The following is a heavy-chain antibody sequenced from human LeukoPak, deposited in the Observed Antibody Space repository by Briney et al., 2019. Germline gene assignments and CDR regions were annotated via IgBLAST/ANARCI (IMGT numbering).Heavy chain of an antibody. J-gene: IGHJ3*02. V-gene: IGHV3-23*01. CDR2: LSGSGGAT. D-gene: IGHD3-10*01. Sequence: GGSLRLSCAASRFTFSYYAMNWVRQAPGKGLEWVSSLSGSGGATWYAGSVKGRFTISRDNSKNTLYLQMNSLRVEDTAVYYCAKVRTSYYRSVGYYLGAFDMWGHGTTVTVSS. CDR1: RFTFSYYA. CDR3: AKVRTSYYRSVGYYLGAFDM.